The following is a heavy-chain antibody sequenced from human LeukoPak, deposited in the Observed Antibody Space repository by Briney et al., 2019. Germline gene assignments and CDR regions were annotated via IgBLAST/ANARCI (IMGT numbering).Heavy chain of an antibody. CDR2: IYYSGST. CDR3: ARDPGGPYCSSTSCFDYYYGMDV. Sequence: SETLSLTCTVSGGSISSYYWSWIRQPPGKGLEWIGYIYYSGSTNYNPSLKSRVTISVDTSKNQFSLKLSSVTAADTAVYYCARDPGGPYCSSTSCFDYYYGMDVWGRGTTVTVSS. J-gene: IGHJ6*02. CDR1: GGSISSYY. V-gene: IGHV4-59*01. D-gene: IGHD2-2*01.